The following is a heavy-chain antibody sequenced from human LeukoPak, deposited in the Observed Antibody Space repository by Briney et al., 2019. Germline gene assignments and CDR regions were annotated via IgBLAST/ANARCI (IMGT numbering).Heavy chain of an antibody. D-gene: IGHD3-3*01. CDR3: ATFTIFGVVPSS. V-gene: IGHV3-48*01. J-gene: IGHJ5*02. CDR2: ISSSSSTI. CDR1: GFTFSSYS. Sequence: GSLRLSCAASGFTFSSYSMNWVRQAPGKGLEWVSYISSSSSTIYYADSVEGRFTISRDNAKNSLYLQMNSLRAEDTAVYYCATFTIFGVVPSSWGQGTLVTVSS.